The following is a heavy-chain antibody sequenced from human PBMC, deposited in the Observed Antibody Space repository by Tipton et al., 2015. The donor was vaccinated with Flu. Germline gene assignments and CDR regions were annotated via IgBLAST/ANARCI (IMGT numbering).Heavy chain of an antibody. CDR1: GYSISSGYY. Sequence: TLSLTCAVSGYSISSGYYWGWVRQPPGKGLEWIGTIYHSGSTYYNPSLKSRLTMSVDTSKNQFSLKLSSVTAADTAVYYCAKVIPELVAGLDSWGQGTLVTVSS. J-gene: IGHJ4*02. CDR2: IYHSGST. D-gene: IGHD6-19*01. V-gene: IGHV4-38-2*01. CDR3: AKVIPELVAGLDS.